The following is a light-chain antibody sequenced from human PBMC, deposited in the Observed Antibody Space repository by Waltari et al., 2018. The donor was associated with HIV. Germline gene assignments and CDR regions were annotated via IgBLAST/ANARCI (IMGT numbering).Light chain of an antibody. V-gene: IGKV1-39*01. Sequence: DIQMTQSPSSLSASVGDRVTITCRASQSISSYLNWYQQKPGKAPKLLIYAASNLQSEVPSRFSGSGSGTDFTLTISSLQPEDFATFYCQQSYSTPYTFGQGTKLEIK. CDR2: AAS. J-gene: IGKJ2*01. CDR1: QSISSY. CDR3: QQSYSTPYT.